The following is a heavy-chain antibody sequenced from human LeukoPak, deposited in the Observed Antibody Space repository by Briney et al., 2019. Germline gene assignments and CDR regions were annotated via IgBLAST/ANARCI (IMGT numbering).Heavy chain of an antibody. J-gene: IGHJ4*02. CDR2: ISSSSSYI. D-gene: IGHD5-18*01. Sequence: GGSLRLSCAASGFTLSSYSMNWVRQAPGKGLEWVSSISSSSSYIYYADSVKGRFTISRDNAKNSLYLQMNSLRAEDTAVYYCASPSVHLWSMYFFDYGGKEPLATVPS. CDR3: ASPSVHLWSMYFFDY. V-gene: IGHV3-21*06. CDR1: GFTLSSYS.